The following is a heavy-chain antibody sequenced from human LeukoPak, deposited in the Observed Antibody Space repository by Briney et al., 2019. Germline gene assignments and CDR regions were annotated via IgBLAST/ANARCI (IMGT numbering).Heavy chain of an antibody. D-gene: IGHD3-10*01. V-gene: IGHV3-11*01. J-gene: IGHJ6*02. CDR2: ISISSTTI. CDR1: GFTFTDYY. CDR3: AQGFGEDMDV. Sequence: PGVSLRLSCAASGFTFTDYYMSWIRQAPGKGLEWVSYISISSTTIYYADSVKGRFTFSRDNAKNSLYLQMNSLRDEDTAVYYCAQGFGEDMDVWGQGTTVTVSS.